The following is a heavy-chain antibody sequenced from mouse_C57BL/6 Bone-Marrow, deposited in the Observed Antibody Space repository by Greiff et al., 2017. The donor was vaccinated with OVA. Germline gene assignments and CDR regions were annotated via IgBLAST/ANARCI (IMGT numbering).Heavy chain of an antibody. D-gene: IGHD2-4*01. Sequence: EVKVVESGGGLVQSGRSLRLSCATSGFTFSDFYMEWVRQAPGKGLEWIAASRNKANDYTTEYSASVKGRFIVSRDTSQSILYLQMNALRAEDTAIYYCARDAWDDYDGVFAYWGQGTLVTVSA. CDR1: GFTFSDFY. J-gene: IGHJ3*01. CDR2: SRNKANDYTT. CDR3: ARDAWDDYDGVFAY. V-gene: IGHV7-1*01.